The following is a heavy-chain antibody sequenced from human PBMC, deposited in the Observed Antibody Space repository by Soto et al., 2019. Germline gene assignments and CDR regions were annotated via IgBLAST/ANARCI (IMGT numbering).Heavy chain of an antibody. J-gene: IGHJ6*02. CDR1: GFTFSSYG. CDR3: AKRLGVEGIDYYYGMDV. D-gene: IGHD3-3*01. CDR2: ISYDGSNK. Sequence: QVQLVESGGGVVQPGRSLRLSCAASGFTFSSYGMHRVRQAPGKGLEWVAVISYDGSNKYYADSVKGRFTISRDNSKNTLYLQMNSLRAEDTAVYYCAKRLGVEGIDYYYGMDVWGQGTTVTVSS. V-gene: IGHV3-30*18.